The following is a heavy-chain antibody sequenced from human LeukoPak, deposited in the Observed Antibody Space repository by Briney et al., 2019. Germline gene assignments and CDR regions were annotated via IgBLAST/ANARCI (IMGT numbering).Heavy chain of an antibody. Sequence: VASVKVSCKASGYTFTSYAMNWVRQAPGQGLEWMGWINTNTGNPTYALGFTGRFVFSLDTSVSTAYLQISSLKAEDTAVYYCARGVWQWLVHFDYWGQGTLVTVSS. J-gene: IGHJ4*02. V-gene: IGHV7-4-1*02. CDR2: INTNTGNP. CDR3: ARGVWQWLVHFDY. CDR1: GYTFTSYA. D-gene: IGHD6-19*01.